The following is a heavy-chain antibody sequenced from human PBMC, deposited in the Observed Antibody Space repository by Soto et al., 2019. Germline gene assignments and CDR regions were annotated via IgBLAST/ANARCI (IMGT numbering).Heavy chain of an antibody. CDR1: GFTFSSYG. Sequence: GGSLRLSCAASGFTFSSYGMHWVRQAPGKGLEWVAVISYDGSNKYYADSVKGRFTISRDNSKNTLYLQMNSLRPEDAAVYYCARYSKTSGGQHWAFNYFDSCGQGTLGTVAS. V-gene: IGHV3-30*03. CDR2: ISYDGSNK. CDR3: ARYSKTSGGQHWAFNYFDS. J-gene: IGHJ4*02. D-gene: IGHD7-27*01.